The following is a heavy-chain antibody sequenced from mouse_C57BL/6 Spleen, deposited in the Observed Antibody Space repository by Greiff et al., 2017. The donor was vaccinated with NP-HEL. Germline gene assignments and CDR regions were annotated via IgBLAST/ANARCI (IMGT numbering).Heavy chain of an antibody. CDR3: ARYYDYDGVDY. Sequence: ESGPGLVKPSQSLSLTCSVTGYSITSGYYWNWIRQFPGNKLEWMGYISYDGSNNYNPSLKNRISITRDTSKNQFFLKLNSVTTEDTATYYCARYYDYDGVDYWGQGTTLTVSS. CDR2: ISYDGSN. CDR1: GYSITSGYY. D-gene: IGHD2-4*01. J-gene: IGHJ2*01. V-gene: IGHV3-6*01.